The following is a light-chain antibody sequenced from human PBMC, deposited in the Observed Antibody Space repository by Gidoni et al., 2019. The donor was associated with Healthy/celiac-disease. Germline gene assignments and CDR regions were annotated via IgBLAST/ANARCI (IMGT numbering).Light chain of an antibody. V-gene: IGLV3-25*02. CDR1: ALPKQY. Sequence: SDELTQPPSVSVSPGQTARITCSGDALPKQYAYRYQQKPGQAPVLVIYKDSERPSGIPERFSGSSSGTTVTLTISGVQAEDEADYYCQSADSSGTYQVFGGGTKLTVL. J-gene: IGLJ3*02. CDR3: QSADSSGTYQV. CDR2: KDS.